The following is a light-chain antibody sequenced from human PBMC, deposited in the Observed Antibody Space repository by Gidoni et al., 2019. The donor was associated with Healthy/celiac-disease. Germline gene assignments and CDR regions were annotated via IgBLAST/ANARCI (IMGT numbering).Light chain of an antibody. CDR1: QSLLHSNGYNY. V-gene: IGKV2-28*01. J-gene: IGKJ2*01. Sequence: DIVMTQSPVSLPVTPGEPASISCRSSQSLLHSNGYNYVEWHLQKPGQSPQLMIYVCSSRASGAPDRISGSGAGTDSPLKISRVEAEDVGVYYYMQARPTPQTFGQGTKLEIK. CDR2: VCS. CDR3: MQARPTPQT.